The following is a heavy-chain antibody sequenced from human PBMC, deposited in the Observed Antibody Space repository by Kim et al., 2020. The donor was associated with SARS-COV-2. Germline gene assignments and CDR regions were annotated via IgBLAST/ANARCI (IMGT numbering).Heavy chain of an antibody. CDR2: ISSYRGNT. J-gene: IGHJ4*02. CDR3: ARDQGGYYAPDYVDF. D-gene: IGHD4-17*01. Sequence: ASVKVSCKTSGYPFIVYGVNWVRQAPGQGLEWMGWISSYRGNTIYSQKFQGRVTLTTDTSTTTAYMELKSLRPDDTAIYFCARDQGGYYAPDYVDFWGQG. V-gene: IGHV1-18*04. CDR1: GYPFIVYG.